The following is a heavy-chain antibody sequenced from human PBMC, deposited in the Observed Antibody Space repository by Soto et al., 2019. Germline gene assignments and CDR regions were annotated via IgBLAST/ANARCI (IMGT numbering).Heavy chain of an antibody. J-gene: IGHJ6*03. Sequence: SETLSLTCTVSGGSISSYYWSWIRQPPGKGLEWIGYIYYSGSTNYNPSLKSRVTISVDTSKNQFSLKLSSVTAADTAVYYCARGHGDHSYYYYYMDVWGKGTTVTVSS. CDR1: GGSISSYY. V-gene: IGHV4-59*01. CDR2: IYYSGST. D-gene: IGHD4-17*01. CDR3: ARGHGDHSYYYYYMDV.